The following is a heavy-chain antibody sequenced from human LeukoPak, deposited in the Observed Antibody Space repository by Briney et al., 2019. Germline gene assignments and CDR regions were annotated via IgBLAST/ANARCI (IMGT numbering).Heavy chain of an antibody. Sequence: PGGSLRLSCAASGFTFSSYGMHWVRQAPGKGLEWVAVISYDGSNKYYADSVKGRFTISRDNSKNTLYLQMNSLRAEDTAVYYCAKDNLWSGYYYYYYYMDVWGKGTTVTVSS. CDR1: GFTFSSYG. CDR3: AKDNLWSGYYYYYYYMDV. CDR2: ISYDGSNK. J-gene: IGHJ6*03. V-gene: IGHV3-30*18. D-gene: IGHD3-3*01.